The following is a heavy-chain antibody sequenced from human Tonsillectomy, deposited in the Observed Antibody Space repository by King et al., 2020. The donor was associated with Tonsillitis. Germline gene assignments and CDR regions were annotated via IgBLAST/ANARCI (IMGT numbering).Heavy chain of an antibody. D-gene: IGHD4-23*01. J-gene: IGHJ3*02. CDR1: GFTFDDYA. V-gene: IGHV3-43*02. CDR3: AKAPCRWLHDGFDI. CDR2: INGGGGST. Sequence: DVQLVESGGGVVQPGGSLRLSCAASGFTFDDYAMHWVRQAPGKGLEWVSLINGGGGSTYYADSVKGRFTISRDNSKNSLYLQMNSLRTEDTALFYCAKAPCRWLHDGFDIWGQGTMVTVSS.